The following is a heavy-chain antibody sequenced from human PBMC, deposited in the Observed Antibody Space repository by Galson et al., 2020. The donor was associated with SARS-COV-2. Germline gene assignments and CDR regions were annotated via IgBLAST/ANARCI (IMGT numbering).Heavy chain of an antibody. D-gene: IGHD4-17*01. Sequence: SETLSLTCTVSGGSISSSNYYWGWHRQPPGQGPEWIGSIYYSGSTYYNPSLKRRVTISVDTYNNHFSLKLTPVSATDTAVYYCAGHPSLTTVTIDAWGRGTLVTVSS. V-gene: IGHV4-39*02. CDR2: IYYSGST. CDR3: AGHPSLTTVTIDA. CDR1: GGSISSSNYY. J-gene: IGHJ5*02.